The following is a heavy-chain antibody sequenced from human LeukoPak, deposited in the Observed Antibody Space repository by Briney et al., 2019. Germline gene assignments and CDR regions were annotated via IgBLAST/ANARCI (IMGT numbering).Heavy chain of an antibody. CDR1: GGSFSGYY. J-gene: IGHJ4*02. Sequence: SETLSLTCAVYGGSFSGYYWSWIRQPPGKGLEWIGEVNLQGSTNYNPSLMRRVAISVDTSANHVSLQLTSVTAADTAVYYCAREGGPYRPLDYSGQGTLVTVSS. CDR3: AREGGPYRPLDY. V-gene: IGHV4-34*01. CDR2: VNLQGST.